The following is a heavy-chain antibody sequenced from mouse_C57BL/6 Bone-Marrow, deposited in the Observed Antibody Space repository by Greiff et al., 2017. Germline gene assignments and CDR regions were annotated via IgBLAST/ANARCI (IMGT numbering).Heavy chain of an antibody. CDR3: ARWGRQLAMDY. CDR2: IYPRSGNT. V-gene: IGHV1-81*01. Sequence: VMLVESGAELARPGASVKLSCKASGYTFTSYGISWVKQRTGQGLEWIGEIYPRSGNTYYNEKFKGKATLTADKSSSTAYMELRSLTSEDSAVYFCARWGRQLAMDYWGQGTSVTVSS. D-gene: IGHD4-1*02. CDR1: GYTFTSYG. J-gene: IGHJ4*01.